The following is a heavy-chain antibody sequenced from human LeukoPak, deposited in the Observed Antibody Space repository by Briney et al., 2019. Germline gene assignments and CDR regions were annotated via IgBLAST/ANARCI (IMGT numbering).Heavy chain of an antibody. CDR2: IIPILGIA. V-gene: IGHV1-69*04. J-gene: IGHJ4*02. CDR3: ARGVYGGSPPYYFDY. Sequence: SVKVSCKASGGTFSSYAISWVRQAPGQGLEWMGRIIPILGIANYAQKFQGRVTITADKSTSTAYMELSSLRSEDTAVYYCARGVYGGSPPYYFDYWGKGTLVTVSS. CDR1: GGTFSSYA. D-gene: IGHD4-23*01.